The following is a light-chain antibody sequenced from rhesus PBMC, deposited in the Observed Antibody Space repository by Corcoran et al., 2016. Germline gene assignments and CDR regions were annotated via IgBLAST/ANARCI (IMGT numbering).Light chain of an antibody. J-gene: IGKJ2*01. CDR2: KSS. CDR1: ENVNTY. CDR3: QHSYLTPYS. Sequence: DIQMTQSPSSLSASVGDRVTITCRSSENVNTYFNLYQQKPGKAPKLLIYKSSILQSGVPSRFSGSGSGTDFTFTISSLQPEDVATYYCQHSYLTPYSFSQGTKVEIK. V-gene: IGKV1-74*01.